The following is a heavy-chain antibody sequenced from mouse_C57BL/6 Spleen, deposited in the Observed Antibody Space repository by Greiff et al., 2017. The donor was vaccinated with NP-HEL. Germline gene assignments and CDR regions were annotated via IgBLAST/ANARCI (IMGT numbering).Heavy chain of an antibody. CDR1: GYTFTSYG. D-gene: IGHD1-1*01. Sequence: QVHVKQSGAELARPGASVKLSCKASGYTFTSYGISWVKQRPGQGLEWIGEIYPRSGSTSYNEKFKGKATLTADKSSSTAYMELRRLTSEDSAVDFGVKESTRAVEGGHFDYWGQGTTLTVSS. CDR2: IYPRSGST. CDR3: VKESTRAVEGGHFDY. J-gene: IGHJ2*01. V-gene: IGHV1-81*01.